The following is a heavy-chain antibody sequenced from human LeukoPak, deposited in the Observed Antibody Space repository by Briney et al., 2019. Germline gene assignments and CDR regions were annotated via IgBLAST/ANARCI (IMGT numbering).Heavy chain of an antibody. Sequence: SEDGETIYAQNSQGRVTMTEEKSTDTAYMELSSLRSEDTAVYYCATVPGRSIAAAAPFDYWGQGTLVTVSS. J-gene: IGHJ4*02. CDR2: SEDGET. D-gene: IGHD6-13*01. V-gene: IGHV1-24*01. CDR3: ATVPGRSIAAAAPFDY.